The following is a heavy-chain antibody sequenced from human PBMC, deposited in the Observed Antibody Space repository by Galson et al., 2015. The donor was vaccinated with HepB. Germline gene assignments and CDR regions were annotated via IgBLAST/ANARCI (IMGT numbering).Heavy chain of an antibody. CDR3: ARVASYYDFWSGQSYYYYMDV. CDR2: ISSSGSTI. V-gene: IGHV3-11*01. CDR1: GFTFSDYY. D-gene: IGHD3-3*01. Sequence: SLRLSCAASGFTFSDYYMSWIRQAPGKGLEWVSYISSSGSTIYYADSVKGRFTISRDNAKNSLYLQMNSLRAEDTAVYYCARVASYYDFWSGQSYYYYMDVWGKGTTVTVSS. J-gene: IGHJ6*03.